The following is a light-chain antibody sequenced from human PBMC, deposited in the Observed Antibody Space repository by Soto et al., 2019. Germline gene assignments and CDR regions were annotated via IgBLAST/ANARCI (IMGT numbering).Light chain of an antibody. CDR2: DAS. J-gene: IGKJ4*01. CDR3: PQRATWLT. Sequence: IVLTQSPATLSLSPGERATLSCRASQIISTYLAWYQHKPGQAPRLLIYDASKRATGIPARFSGSGYGTDFTLTISSLEPEDFAVYYCPQRATWLTFGGGTKVEI. CDR1: QIISTY. V-gene: IGKV3-11*01.